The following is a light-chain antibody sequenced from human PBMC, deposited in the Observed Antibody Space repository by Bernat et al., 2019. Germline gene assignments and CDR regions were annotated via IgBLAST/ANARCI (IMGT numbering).Light chain of an antibody. CDR2: EVN. J-gene: IGLJ3*02. Sequence: QSALTQPASVSGSPGQSITISCTGTSSDVGSYNLVSWYQQHPGKAPKVMIYEVNKRPSGVSNRFSGSKSGNTASLTISGLQAEDEAEYYCCSYAGSGMGVFGGGTKLTVL. CDR1: SSDVGSYNL. V-gene: IGLV2-23*02. CDR3: CSYAGSGMGV.